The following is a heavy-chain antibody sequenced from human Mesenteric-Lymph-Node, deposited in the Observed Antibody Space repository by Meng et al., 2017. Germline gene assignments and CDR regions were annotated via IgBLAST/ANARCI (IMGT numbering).Heavy chain of an antibody. CDR2: ISGSGGST. Sequence: GESLKISCAASGFTFSSYAMSWVRQAPGKGLEWVSAISGSGGSTYYADSVKGRFTISRDNSKNTLYLQMNSLRAEDTAVYYCAKAHSSGWYRVVRYYYYYGMDVWGQGTTVTVSS. CDR1: GFTFSSYA. CDR3: AKAHSSGWYRVVRYYYYYGMDV. V-gene: IGHV3-23*01. D-gene: IGHD6-19*01. J-gene: IGHJ6*02.